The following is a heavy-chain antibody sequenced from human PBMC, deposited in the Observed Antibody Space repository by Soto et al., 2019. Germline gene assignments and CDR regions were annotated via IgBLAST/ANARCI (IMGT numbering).Heavy chain of an antibody. CDR2: IIPIFGTA. CDR1: GCTFSSYA. V-gene: IGHV1-69*06. D-gene: IGHD5-18*01. Sequence: SVKVSCKASGCTFSSYAISWVRQAPGQGLEWMGGIIPIFGTANYAQKFQGRVTITADKSTSTDYMELSSLRSEDTAVYYCAREVGWIQLWCHPTCAYYYYGMDVWGQGATVTVSS. J-gene: IGHJ6*02. CDR3: AREVGWIQLWCHPTCAYYYYGMDV.